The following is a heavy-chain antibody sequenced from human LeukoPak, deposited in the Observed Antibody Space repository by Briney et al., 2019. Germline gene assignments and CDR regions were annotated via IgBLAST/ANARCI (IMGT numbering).Heavy chain of an antibody. V-gene: IGHV4-59*12. J-gene: IGHJ5*02. CDR3: ARDRGDP. CDR1: GGSISNYY. D-gene: IGHD3-10*01. CDR2: IYHSGST. Sequence: PSETLSLTCIVSGGSISNYYWSWIRQPPGKGLEWIGYIYHSGSTNYNPSLKSRVTVSVDTSKNQFSLKLTSVTAADTAVYYCARDRGDPWGQGTLVTVSS.